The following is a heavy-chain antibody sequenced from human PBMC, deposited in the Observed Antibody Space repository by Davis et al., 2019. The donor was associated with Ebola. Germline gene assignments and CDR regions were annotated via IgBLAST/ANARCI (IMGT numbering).Heavy chain of an antibody. V-gene: IGHV3-33*01. CDR2: IWYDGSNK. Sequence: GESLKISCAASGFTFSSYGMHWVRQAPGKGLEWVAVIWYDGSNKYYADSVKGRFTISRDNSKNTLYLQMNSLRAEDTAVYYCARDADRAFDYWGQGTLVTVSS. D-gene: IGHD3-22*01. CDR3: ARDADRAFDY. J-gene: IGHJ4*02. CDR1: GFTFSSYG.